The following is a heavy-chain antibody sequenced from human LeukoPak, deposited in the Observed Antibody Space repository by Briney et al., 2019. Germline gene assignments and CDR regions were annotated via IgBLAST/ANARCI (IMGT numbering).Heavy chain of an antibody. CDR3: AKEYDSRSYYGR. CDR2: VSYDGSNK. V-gene: IGHV3-30*18. CDR1: GFTFSSYE. D-gene: IGHD3-10*01. J-gene: IGHJ4*02. Sequence: QTGGSLRLSCAASGFTFSSYEMHWVRQAPGKGLEWVALVSYDGSNKYYAESVKGRFTISRDNSKNTLYLQMDSLRAEDTAVYYCAKEYDSRSYYGRWGQGTLVTVSS.